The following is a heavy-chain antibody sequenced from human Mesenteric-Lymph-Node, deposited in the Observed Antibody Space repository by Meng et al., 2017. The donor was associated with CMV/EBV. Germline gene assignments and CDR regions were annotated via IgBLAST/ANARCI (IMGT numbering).Heavy chain of an antibody. CDR2: IYHSGST. J-gene: IGHJ4*02. V-gene: IGHV4-4*02. Sequence: SGGSISSSNWWSWVRQPPGKGLEWIGEIYHSGSTNYNPSLKSRVTISVGKSKNQFSLKLSSVTAADTAVYYCARGAYYGSGSYALGYWGQGTLVTVSS. CDR3: ARGAYYGSGSYALGY. CDR1: GGSISSSNW. D-gene: IGHD3-10*01.